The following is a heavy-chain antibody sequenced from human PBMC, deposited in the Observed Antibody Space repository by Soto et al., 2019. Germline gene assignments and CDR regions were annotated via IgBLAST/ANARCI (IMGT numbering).Heavy chain of an antibody. D-gene: IGHD3-3*01. CDR1: GFTFSSYS. Sequence: PGGSLRLSCAASGFTFSSYSMNWVRQAPGKGLEWVSSISSSSSYIYYADSVKGRFTISRDNAKNSLYLQMNSLRAEDTAVYYCARDNHDFWSGYGLFDYWGQGTLVTVS. J-gene: IGHJ4*02. CDR2: ISSSSSYI. V-gene: IGHV3-21*01. CDR3: ARDNHDFWSGYGLFDY.